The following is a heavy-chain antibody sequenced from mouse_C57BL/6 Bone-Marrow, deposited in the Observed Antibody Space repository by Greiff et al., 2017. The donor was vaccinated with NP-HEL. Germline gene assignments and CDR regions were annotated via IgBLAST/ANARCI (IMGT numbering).Heavy chain of an antibody. Sequence: VKLVESGPGLVAPSQSLSITCTVSGFSLTSYAISWVRQPPGKGLEWLGVIWTGGGTNYNSALKSRLSISKDNSKSQVFLKMNSLQTDDTARYYCARDSGSNFPYAMDYWGQGTSVTVSS. V-gene: IGHV2-9-1*01. CDR3: ARDSGSNFPYAMDY. CDR2: IWTGGGT. D-gene: IGHD2-5*01. CDR1: GFSLTSYA. J-gene: IGHJ4*01.